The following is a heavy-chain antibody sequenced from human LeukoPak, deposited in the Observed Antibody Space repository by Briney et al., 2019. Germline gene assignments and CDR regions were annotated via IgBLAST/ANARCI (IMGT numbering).Heavy chain of an antibody. CDR3: AKRGEYSGSYSRLMDV. CDR2: MSGNSAGI. J-gene: IGHJ6*03. V-gene: IGHV3-23*01. D-gene: IGHD1-26*01. CDR1: GFTFSNYA. Sequence: GRSLRLSCAASGFTFSNYAMSWVRQAPGKGLEWVSTMSGNSAGIFYADSVKGRLTISRDNSKNTLYLQMNSLRVEDTAVYYCAKRGEYSGSYSRLMDVWGKGTTVTVSS.